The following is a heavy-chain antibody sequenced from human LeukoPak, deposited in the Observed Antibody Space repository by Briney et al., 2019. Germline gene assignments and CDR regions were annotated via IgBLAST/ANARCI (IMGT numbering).Heavy chain of an antibody. J-gene: IGHJ5*02. D-gene: IGHD3-22*01. CDR2: IYTSGTT. Sequence: KASETLSLTCTVSGGSISGYYWSWIRQPAGKGLEWIGRIYTSGTTNYNSSLKSRVTMSVDTSKKQFSLKLGSVTAADTAVYYCAREKIGYYDGSGRGWFDPWGQGTLVTVSS. V-gene: IGHV4-4*07. CDR3: AREKIGYYDGSGRGWFDP. CDR1: GGSISGYY.